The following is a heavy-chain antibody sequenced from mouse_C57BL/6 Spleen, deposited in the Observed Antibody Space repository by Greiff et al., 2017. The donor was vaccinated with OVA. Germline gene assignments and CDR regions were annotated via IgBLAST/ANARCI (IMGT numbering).Heavy chain of an antibody. Sequence: VQLQQSGAELVKPGASVKISCKASGYAFSSYWMNWVKQRPGKGLEWIGQIYPGDGDTNYNGKLKGKATLTADKSSSTAYMQLSILTSEDSAVDFCARELANYGSRPLDVWGTGTTVTVSS. CDR3: ARELANYGSRPLDV. CDR2: IYPGDGDT. CDR1: GYAFSSYW. J-gene: IGHJ1*03. V-gene: IGHV1-80*01. D-gene: IGHD1-1*01.